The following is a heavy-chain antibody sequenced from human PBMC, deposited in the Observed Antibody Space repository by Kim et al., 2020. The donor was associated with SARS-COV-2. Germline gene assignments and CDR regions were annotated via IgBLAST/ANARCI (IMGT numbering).Heavy chain of an antibody. V-gene: IGHV5-51*01. CDR1: GYSFTSYW. D-gene: IGHD5-18*01. CDR3: ARGNTAMKGYYYYGMDV. Sequence: GESLKISRKGSGYSFTSYWIGWVRQMPGKGLEWMGIIYPGDSDTRYSPSFQGQVTISADKSISTAYLQWSSLKASDTAMYYCARGNTAMKGYYYYGMDVWGQGTTVTVSS. CDR2: IYPGDSDT. J-gene: IGHJ6*02.